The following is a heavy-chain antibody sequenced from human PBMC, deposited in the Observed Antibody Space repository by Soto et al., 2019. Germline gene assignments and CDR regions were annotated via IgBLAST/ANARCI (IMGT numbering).Heavy chain of an antibody. Sequence: GGSLRLSCAASGFTFSSYAMSWVRQAPGKGLEWVSAISGSGGSTYYADSVKGRFPISRDNSKNTLYLQMNSLRAEDTAVFYCVKGGRVRVVVAADYYFDYWGQGTLVTVSS. J-gene: IGHJ4*02. CDR2: ISGSGGST. D-gene: IGHD2-15*01. CDR3: VKGGRVRVVVAADYYFDY. V-gene: IGHV3-23*01. CDR1: GFTFSSYA.